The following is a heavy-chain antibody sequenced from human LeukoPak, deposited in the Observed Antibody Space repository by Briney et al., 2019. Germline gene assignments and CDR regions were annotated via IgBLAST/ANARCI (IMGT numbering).Heavy chain of an antibody. CDR2: IYPGDSDT. D-gene: IGHD3-10*01. J-gene: IGHJ3*02. V-gene: IGHV5-51*01. Sequence: GESLNISCTGSGYSFSNYLIGWVRQMPGKGLEWMGIIYPGDSDTRYSPSFQGQVTISADKSISTAYLQWSSLKASDTAMYYCAKHRASYGSGTGALDIWGQGTVVTVSS. CDR1: GYSFSNYL. CDR3: AKHRASYGSGTGALDI.